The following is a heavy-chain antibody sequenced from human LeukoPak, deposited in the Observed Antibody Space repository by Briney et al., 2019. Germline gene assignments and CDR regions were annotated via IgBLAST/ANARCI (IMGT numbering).Heavy chain of an antibody. CDR1: GGSFSGYY. Sequence: SETLSLTCAVYGGSFSGYYWSWIRQPPGKGLKWIGKINHSGSTNYNPSLESRVTILVDTSKNQFSLKLSSVTAADTAVYYCARGENMLGPWGQGTLVTVSS. J-gene: IGHJ4*02. CDR3: ARGENMLGP. D-gene: IGHD2/OR15-2a*01. V-gene: IGHV4-34*01. CDR2: INHSGST.